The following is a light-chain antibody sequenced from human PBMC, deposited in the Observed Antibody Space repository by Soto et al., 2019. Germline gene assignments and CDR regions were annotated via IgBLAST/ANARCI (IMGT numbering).Light chain of an antibody. CDR1: SSSIATNY. J-gene: IGLJ2*01. Sequence: NFMLTQPHSVSASPGKTVTISCTGSSSSIATNYVQWYQQRPGSAPTTVIYEDTQRPSGVPERFSGSIDSSSNSASLTISGLKTEDEADYYCQSYDGSNPDVVFGGGTKLTVL. CDR3: QSYDGSNPDVV. CDR2: EDT. V-gene: IGLV6-57*02.